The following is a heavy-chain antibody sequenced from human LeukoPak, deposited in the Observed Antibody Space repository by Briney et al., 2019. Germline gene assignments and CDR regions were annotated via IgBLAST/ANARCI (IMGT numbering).Heavy chain of an antibody. Sequence: SVKVSCKASGGTFSSYAISWVRQAPGQGLEWMGGIIPIFGTANYAQKFQGRVTITAGKSTSTAYMELSSLRSEDTAVYYCASLYGSGSYYYYWGQGTLVTVSS. CDR1: GGTFSSYA. J-gene: IGHJ4*02. CDR2: IIPIFGTA. CDR3: ASLYGSGSYYYY. D-gene: IGHD3-10*01. V-gene: IGHV1-69*06.